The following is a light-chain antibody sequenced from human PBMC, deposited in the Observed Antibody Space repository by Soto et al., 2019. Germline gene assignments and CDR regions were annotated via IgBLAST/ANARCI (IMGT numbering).Light chain of an antibody. J-gene: IGKJ4*01. Sequence: DIQLTQSPSFLSASVGDRVTITCRASQGISSYLAWYQQKPGKAPNLLIYTASTLQSGVPSRFSGSGSGTXXXLXISXLXPXDVATYYCQQLNGYPLTFGGGTKVEIK. CDR1: QGISSY. CDR3: QQLNGYPLT. V-gene: IGKV1-9*01. CDR2: TAS.